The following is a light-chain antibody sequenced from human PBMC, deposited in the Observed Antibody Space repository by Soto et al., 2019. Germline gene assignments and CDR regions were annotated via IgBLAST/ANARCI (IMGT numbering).Light chain of an antibody. J-gene: IGLJ1*01. CDR3: GTWDSSLSAYV. Sequence: HCVLTHPPSVSGAPRQKVTISFSGSSSNIRNNYVSWYQQLPGTAPKLLIYDNNKRPSGIPDRFSGSKSGTSATLGITGLQTGDEADYYCGTWDSSLSAYVFGTGTKVTVL. V-gene: IGLV1-51*01. CDR1: SSNIRNNY. CDR2: DNN.